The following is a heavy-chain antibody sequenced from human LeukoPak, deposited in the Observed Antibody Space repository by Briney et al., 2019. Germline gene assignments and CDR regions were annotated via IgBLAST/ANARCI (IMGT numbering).Heavy chain of an antibody. D-gene: IGHD2-21*01. Sequence: SETLSLTCTVSGDSISRYYWSWIRQPAGKGLEWIGRIYNGGIITYNPSLKSRVTMSIDTSNNQFSLRLRFVTAADTAVYYCARVGAETNIHILWWSRGPYFDYWGQGTLVTVSS. V-gene: IGHV4-4*07. CDR3: ARVGAETNIHILWWSRGPYFDY. J-gene: IGHJ4*02. CDR2: IYNGGII. CDR1: GDSISRYY.